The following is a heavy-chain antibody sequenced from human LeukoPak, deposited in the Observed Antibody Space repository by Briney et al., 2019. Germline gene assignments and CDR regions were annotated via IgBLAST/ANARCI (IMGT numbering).Heavy chain of an antibody. CDR2: INHSGST. D-gene: IGHD6-13*01. CDR3: ASIAAAGVIDY. J-gene: IGHJ4*02. V-gene: IGHV4-34*01. CDR1: GGSFSGYY. Sequence: SETLSLTCAVYGGSFSGYYWSWIRQPPGKGLEWIGEINHSGSTNYNPSLKSRVTISVDTSKNQFSLKLSSVTAADTAVYYCASIAAAGVIDYWGQGTLVTVSS.